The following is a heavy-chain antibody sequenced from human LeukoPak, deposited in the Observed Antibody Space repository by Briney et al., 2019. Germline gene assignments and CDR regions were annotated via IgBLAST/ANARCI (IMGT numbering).Heavy chain of an antibody. D-gene: IGHD3-10*01. CDR1: GFTFSSYG. CDR3: AKGGYTYGWGGYFDY. J-gene: IGHJ4*02. V-gene: IGHV3-30*18. CDR2: ISYDGSNI. Sequence: GRSLRLSCAASGFTFSSYGIHWVRQAPGKGLEWVAVISYDGSNIYHTESVKGRFTISRDNSKNTLFLQMNSLRVEDTAVYYCAKGGYTYGWGGYFDYWGQGTLVTVSS.